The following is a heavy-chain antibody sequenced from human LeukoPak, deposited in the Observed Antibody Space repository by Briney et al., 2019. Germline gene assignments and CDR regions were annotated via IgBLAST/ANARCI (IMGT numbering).Heavy chain of an antibody. CDR2: MNPNSGNT. J-gene: IGHJ4*02. CDR1: GYTFTSYD. D-gene: IGHD1-1*01. V-gene: IGHV1-8*01. CDR3: ARGRYFDPTFDY. Sequence: GASVKVSCKASGYTFTSYDINWVRQATGQGLEWMGWMNPNSGNTGYAQKFQGRVTMTRNTSISTAYLELSSLRSEDTAVYYCARGRYFDPTFDYWGQGTLVTVSS.